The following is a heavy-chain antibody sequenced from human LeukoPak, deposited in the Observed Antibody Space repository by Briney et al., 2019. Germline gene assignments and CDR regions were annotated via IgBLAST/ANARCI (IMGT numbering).Heavy chain of an antibody. J-gene: IGHJ3*02. V-gene: IGHV1-24*01. CDR1: GYTLTELS. CDR3: ATDYGGNPRGGAFDI. Sequence: ASVKVSCKVSGYTLTELSMHWVRQAPGKGLEWMGGFDPEDGETIYAQKIQGRVTMTEDTSTDTAYMELSSLRSEDTAVYYCATDYGGNPRGGAFDIWGQGTMVTVSS. D-gene: IGHD4-23*01. CDR2: FDPEDGET.